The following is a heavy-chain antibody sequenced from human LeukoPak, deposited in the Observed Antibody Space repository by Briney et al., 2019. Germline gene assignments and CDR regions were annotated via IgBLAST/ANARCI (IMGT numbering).Heavy chain of an antibody. CDR2: VIPVVGVT. J-gene: IGHJ6*02. Sequence: ASVRVSCKASGGTFTKNALNWVRQAPGQGLEWMGRVIPVVGVTLNAQKFQGRLTITADTSSTTAYMELSSLTSEDTAVYYCARVQAVGVPVAIDAYYDYGMDVWGQGTTVTVSS. D-gene: IGHD2-2*02. V-gene: IGHV1-69*04. CDR3: ARVQAVGVPVAIDAYYDYGMDV. CDR1: GGTFTKNA.